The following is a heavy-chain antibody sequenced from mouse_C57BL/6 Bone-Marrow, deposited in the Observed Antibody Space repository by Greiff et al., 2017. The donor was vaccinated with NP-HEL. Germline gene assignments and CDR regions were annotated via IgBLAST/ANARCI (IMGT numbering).Heavy chain of an antibody. Sequence: VQLQQSGPELVKPGASVKISCKASGYTFTDYYINWVKQRPGQGLEWIGWIFPGSGSTYYNEKFKGKATLTVDKSSSTAYMLLSSLTSEDSAVYFCARYPGPCDYDVDYYAMDYWGQGTSVTVSS. CDR1: GYTFTDYY. CDR3: ARYPGPCDYDVDYYAMDY. D-gene: IGHD2-4*01. J-gene: IGHJ4*01. CDR2: IFPGSGST. V-gene: IGHV1-75*01.